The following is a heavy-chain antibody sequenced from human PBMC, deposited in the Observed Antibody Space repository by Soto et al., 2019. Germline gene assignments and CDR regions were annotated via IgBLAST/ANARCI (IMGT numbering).Heavy chain of an antibody. CDR3: AREVVEVVETTSLWFDP. CDR2: MNTNTNST. V-gene: IGHV1-8*01. J-gene: IGHJ5*02. D-gene: IGHD2-15*01. CDR1: GYTFTTHD. Sequence: QVQLVQSGAEAKRPGASVKVSCKASGYTFTTHDIHWVRQAPGQGLEWMGWMNTNTNSTDCAQKFQGRVTLTWNTSISTAYLELRSLKFDDTAVYYCAREVVEVVETTSLWFDPWGQGTLVTVSS.